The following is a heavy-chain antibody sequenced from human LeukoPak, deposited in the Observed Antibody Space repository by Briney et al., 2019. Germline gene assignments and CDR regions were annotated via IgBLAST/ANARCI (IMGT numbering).Heavy chain of an antibody. CDR2: IYYSGST. V-gene: IGHV4-59*01. D-gene: IGHD4-17*01. CDR1: GGSISSYY. Sequence: SETLSLTCTVSGGSISSYYWSGIRQPPGKGLEWIGYIYYSGSTNYNPSLKSRVTISVDTSKNQFSLKLNSVTAADTAVYYCARGGDYGDLRYFDYWGQGTLVTVSS. CDR3: ARGGDYGDLRYFDY. J-gene: IGHJ4*02.